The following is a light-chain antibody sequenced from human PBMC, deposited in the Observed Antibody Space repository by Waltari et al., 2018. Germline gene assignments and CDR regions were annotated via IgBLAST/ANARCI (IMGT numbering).Light chain of an antibody. V-gene: IGKV4-1*01. J-gene: IGKJ2*01. CDR3: QQYYTTPYT. CDR2: WAS. Sequence: DIVMTQSPDSLAVSMGEVATISCKSSQSVLYSSTNKNYLAWYQQKPGQPPKLLIYWASTRESWVPDRFSGSGSGTDFTLTVSSLQAEDVAVYYCQQYYTTPYTFGQGTKLEIK. CDR1: QSVLYSSTNKNY.